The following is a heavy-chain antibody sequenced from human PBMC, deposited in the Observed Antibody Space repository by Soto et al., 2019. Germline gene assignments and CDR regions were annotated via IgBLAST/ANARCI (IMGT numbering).Heavy chain of an antibody. J-gene: IGHJ6*02. CDR3: AKDRSGSYSNYYYYGMDV. CDR2: IYPGDSDT. V-gene: IGHV5-51*01. D-gene: IGHD1-26*01. Sequence: GESLKISCKGSGYSFTSYWIGWVRQMPGKGLEWMGIIYPGDSDTRYSPSFQGQVTISADKSISTAYLQWSSLKASDTAVYYCAKDRSGSYSNYYYYGMDVWGQGTTVTVSS. CDR1: GYSFTSYW.